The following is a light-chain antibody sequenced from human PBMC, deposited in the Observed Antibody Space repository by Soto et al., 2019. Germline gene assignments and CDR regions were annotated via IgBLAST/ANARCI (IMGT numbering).Light chain of an antibody. CDR1: SSNIGGNS. CDR2: DDN. J-gene: IGLJ1*01. CDR3: GSWDSSLSAYV. V-gene: IGLV1-51*01. Sequence: QSVLTQPPSVSASPGQKVTISCSGSSSNIGGNSVSWYQQLPGPAPKLLIYDDNKRPSGIPDRFSGSKSVTSATLGITGFQNGDEADYYCGSWDSSLSAYVFGTGTKVTVL.